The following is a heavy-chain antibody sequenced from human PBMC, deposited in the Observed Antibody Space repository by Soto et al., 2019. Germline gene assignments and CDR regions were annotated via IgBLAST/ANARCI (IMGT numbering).Heavy chain of an antibody. CDR3: ARHEGWTGPDQ. Sequence: QVHLQESGPGLVKPSETLSLTCAVSGASIGSGGWWSWVRQPPGKGLEWIAEIFHDGNTNYSPSLKSRVTISVDMSQNQFSLNVYSVTAADTAVYYCARHEGWTGPDQWGQGTLVTVSS. V-gene: IGHV4-4*02. CDR1: GASIGSGGW. D-gene: IGHD2-8*02. J-gene: IGHJ5*02. CDR2: IFHDGNT.